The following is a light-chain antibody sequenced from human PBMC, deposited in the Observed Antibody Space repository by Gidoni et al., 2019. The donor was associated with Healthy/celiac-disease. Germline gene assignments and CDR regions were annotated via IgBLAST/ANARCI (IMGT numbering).Light chain of an antibody. Sequence: DIQMTQSTSSLSASVGDRVTITWRESQSISSYFNLYQQKPGKAPKLLIYSASSLQSGVPSSFSGSGSGTYFTLTISSLQPEDFATYYCQQSYSTPLPFGQGTRLEIK. CDR3: QQSYSTPLP. V-gene: IGKV1-39*01. CDR1: QSISSY. J-gene: IGKJ5*01. CDR2: SAS.